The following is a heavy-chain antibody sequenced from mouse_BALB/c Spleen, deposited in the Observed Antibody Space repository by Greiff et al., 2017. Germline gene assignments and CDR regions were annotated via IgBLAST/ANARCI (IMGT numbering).Heavy chain of an antibody. D-gene: IGHD1-1*01. V-gene: IGHV5-12-1*01. J-gene: IGHJ3*01. CDR3: ARQDGSSTWFAY. CDR1: GFAFSSYD. CDR2: ISSGGGST. Sequence: DVKLVESGGGLVKPGGSLKLSCAASGFAFSSYDMSWVRQTPEKRLEWVAYISSGGGSTYYPDTVKGRFTITRDNAKNTLYLQMSSLKSEDTAMYYCARQDGSSTWFAYWGQGTLVTVSA.